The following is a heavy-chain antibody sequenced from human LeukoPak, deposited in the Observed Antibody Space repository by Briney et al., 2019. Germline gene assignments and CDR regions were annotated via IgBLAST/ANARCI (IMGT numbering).Heavy chain of an antibody. CDR1: GGTFSSYA. J-gene: IGHJ6*02. CDR3: ARDDRPYYYYGMDV. Sequence: SVKVSCKASGGTFSSYAISWVRQAPGQGLEWMGGIIPIFGTANYAQKFQGRVTITAYESTSTAYMELSSLRSEDTAVYYCARDDRPYYYYGMDVWGQGTTVTVSS. CDR2: IIPIFGTA. V-gene: IGHV1-69*13.